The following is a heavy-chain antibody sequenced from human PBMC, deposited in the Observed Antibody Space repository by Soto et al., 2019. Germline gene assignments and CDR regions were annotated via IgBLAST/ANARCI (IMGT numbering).Heavy chain of an antibody. Sequence: GRSLRLSCAASGFTFSSYGMHWVRQAPGKGLEWVAVISYDGSNKYYADSVKGRFTISRDNSKNTLYLQMNSLRAEDTAVYYCAKDTSGSYYYYYYGMDVWGQGTTVTVSS. J-gene: IGHJ6*02. D-gene: IGHD1-26*01. V-gene: IGHV3-30*18. CDR3: AKDTSGSYYYYYYGMDV. CDR1: GFTFSSYG. CDR2: ISYDGSNK.